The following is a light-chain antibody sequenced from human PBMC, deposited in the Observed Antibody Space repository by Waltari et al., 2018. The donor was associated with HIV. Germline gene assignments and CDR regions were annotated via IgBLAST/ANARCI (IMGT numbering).Light chain of an antibody. CDR2: SAS. CDR3: QQTYSTQYT. Sequence: DIQLTQSPSSLSASVGDRVTITCRASQSISTYLNWYQHKPGKAPRLLIYSASTLQSGVPSRFSGRGSGADFTLAISNMQPEDSATYYCQQTYSTQYTFGQGTKLEI. J-gene: IGKJ2*01. CDR1: QSISTY. V-gene: IGKV1-39*01.